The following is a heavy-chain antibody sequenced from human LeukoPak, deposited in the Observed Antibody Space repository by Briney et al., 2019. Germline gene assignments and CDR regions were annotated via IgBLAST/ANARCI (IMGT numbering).Heavy chain of an antibody. D-gene: IGHD3-9*01. CDR3: ARVEDYDILTGFDY. Sequence: TGGSLRLSCTASGFTLSSYWMTWVRQAPGKGLEWVANIKQDGSEKYYVDSVKGRFTISRDNAKNSLYLQMNSLRAEDTAVYYCARVEDYDILTGFDYWGQGTLVTVSS. V-gene: IGHV3-7*01. CDR1: GFTLSSYW. J-gene: IGHJ4*02. CDR2: IKQDGSEK.